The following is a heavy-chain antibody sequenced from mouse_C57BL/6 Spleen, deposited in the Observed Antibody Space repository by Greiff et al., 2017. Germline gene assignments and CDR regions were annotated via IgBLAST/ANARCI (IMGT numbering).Heavy chain of an antibody. V-gene: IGHV3-6*01. Sequence: EVKLMESGPGLVKPSQSLSLTCSVTGYSITSGYYWNWIRQFPGNKLEWMGYISYDGSNNYNPSLKNRISITRDTSKNQFFLKLNSVTTEDTATYYCARGDHSSGFDYWGQGTTLTVSS. J-gene: IGHJ2*01. CDR3: ARGDHSSGFDY. D-gene: IGHD3-2*02. CDR2: ISYDGSN. CDR1: GYSITSGYY.